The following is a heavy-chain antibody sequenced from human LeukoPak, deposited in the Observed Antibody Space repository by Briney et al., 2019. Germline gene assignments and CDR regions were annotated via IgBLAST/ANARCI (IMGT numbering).Heavy chain of an antibody. V-gene: IGHV4-4*02. Sequence: SETLSLTCAVSGGSISSSNYWSWVRQPPGQGLEWIGEIYHSGITNYNPSLKSRVTMSVDTSKNQFSLKLSSVTAADTAVYYCAREAYYYDSSGQNTLGYWGQGTLVTVSS. CDR2: IYHSGIT. J-gene: IGHJ4*02. CDR1: GGSISSSNY. CDR3: AREAYYYDSSGQNTLGY. D-gene: IGHD3-22*01.